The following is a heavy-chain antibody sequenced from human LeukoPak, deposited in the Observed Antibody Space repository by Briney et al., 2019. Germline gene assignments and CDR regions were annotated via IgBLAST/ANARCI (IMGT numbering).Heavy chain of an antibody. J-gene: IGHJ5*02. CDR3: ARDVGDIVTIPAVISVP. Sequence: GASVKVSCKASGYTFSSYGISWVRQAPGQGLEWMGWISAYNGNTNYAQMVQGRVTMTTDTSTSTAYMEVRSLRSDDTAMYYCARDVGDIVTIPAVISVPWGRGTLVTVSS. CDR2: ISAYNGNT. V-gene: IGHV1-18*01. CDR1: GYTFSSYG. D-gene: IGHD2-2*01.